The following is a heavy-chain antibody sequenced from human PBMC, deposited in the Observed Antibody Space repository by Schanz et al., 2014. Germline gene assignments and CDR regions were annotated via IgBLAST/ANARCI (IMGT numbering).Heavy chain of an antibody. CDR2: IRPDNGHT. D-gene: IGHD3-10*01. V-gene: IGHV1-18*01. Sequence: QILLVQPGPEVKKPGASVTVSCKASGYTFTDYGLSWVRQAPGQGLEWLGWIRPDNGHTTYSQKGRDRVIFTTDTSANTAYMELRSLRSDDTAVYYCARAKRFGDMDVWGQGTTVTVSS. J-gene: IGHJ6*02. CDR3: ARAKRFGDMDV. CDR1: GYTFTDYG.